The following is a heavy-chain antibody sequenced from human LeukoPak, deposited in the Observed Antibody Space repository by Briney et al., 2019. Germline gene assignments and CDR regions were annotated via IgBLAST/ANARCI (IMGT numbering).Heavy chain of an antibody. CDR3: ARGLYCGGDCYSNFDY. V-gene: IGHV1-46*01. CDR2: INPSGGST. D-gene: IGHD2-21*02. J-gene: IGHJ4*02. Sequence: ASVKVSFKASGYTFTSYYMHWVRQAPGQGLEWMGIINPSGGSTSYAQKFQGRVTMTRDTSTSTVYMELSSLRSEDTAVYYCARGLYCGGDCYSNFDYWGQGTLVTVSS. CDR1: GYTFTSYY.